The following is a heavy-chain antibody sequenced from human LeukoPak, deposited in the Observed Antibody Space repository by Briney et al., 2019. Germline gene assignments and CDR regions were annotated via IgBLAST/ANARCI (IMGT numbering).Heavy chain of an antibody. CDR2: IYPGDSDT. Sequence: GESLKISCKGSGYSFTSYWIGWVRQMPGKGLEWMGIIYPGDSDTRYSPSFQGRVTISADKSISTAYLQWSSLKASDTAMYYCARASSGWGEYFQHWGQGTLVTVSS. CDR1: GYSFTSYW. J-gene: IGHJ1*01. CDR3: ARASSGWGEYFQH. V-gene: IGHV5-51*01. D-gene: IGHD6-19*01.